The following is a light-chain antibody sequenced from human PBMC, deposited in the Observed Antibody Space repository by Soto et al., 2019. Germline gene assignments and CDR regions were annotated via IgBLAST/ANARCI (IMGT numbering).Light chain of an antibody. CDR3: QQYGSSPPWT. V-gene: IGKV3-20*01. J-gene: IGKJ1*01. CDR2: GAF. CDR1: QSVSDNY. Sequence: EIVLTQSPGTLSLSPEERATLSCRASQSVSDNYLAWYQQKPGQAPRLLIYGAFTRATGIPDRFSGSGSGTDFSLTISRLEPEDFAVYYCQQYGSSPPWTFGQGTTVEIK.